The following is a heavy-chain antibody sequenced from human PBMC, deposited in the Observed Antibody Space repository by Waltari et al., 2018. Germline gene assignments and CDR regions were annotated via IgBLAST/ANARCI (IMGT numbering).Heavy chain of an antibody. CDR1: GFSVSSNY. CDR3: ARVYGQY. Sequence: EVQLVESGGGLIQPGGSLRLSCAASGFSVSSNYMSWVRQAPGKGLGGVSVVYSGGITYYADSVKGRFTISRDDTKNTVDLQMNSLRAEDTAMYYCARVYGQYWGQGTLVTVSS. V-gene: IGHV3-53*01. CDR2: VYSGGIT. J-gene: IGHJ4*02. D-gene: IGHD3-10*01.